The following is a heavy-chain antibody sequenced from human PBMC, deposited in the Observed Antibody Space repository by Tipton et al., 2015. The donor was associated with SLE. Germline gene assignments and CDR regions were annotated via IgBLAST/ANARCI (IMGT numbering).Heavy chain of an antibody. J-gene: IGHJ4*02. Sequence: TLSLTCSVSGGSISSSSYYWGWIRQPPGKGLEWIGNIYYSGSTYYNPSLKSRVTTSVDTSKNQFSLKLSSVTAADTAVYYCARARYSSSWSFDYWGQGTLVTVSS. CDR1: GGSISSSSYY. D-gene: IGHD6-13*01. V-gene: IGHV4-39*07. CDR2: IYYSGST. CDR3: ARARYSSSWSFDY.